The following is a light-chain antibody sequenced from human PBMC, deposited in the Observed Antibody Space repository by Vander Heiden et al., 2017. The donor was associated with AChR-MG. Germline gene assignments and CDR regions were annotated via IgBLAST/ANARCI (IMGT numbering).Light chain of an antibody. Sequence: DIQMTQSPSSLSASIGDRVTISCRASRSISSYVNWYQQRPGKAPKLLINAASLLQRGVPSRFSGSGYGTHFTLTISSLQSEDFAIYYCQQSDSTPYTFGQGTKLDIK. CDR1: RSISSY. V-gene: IGKV1-39*01. J-gene: IGKJ2*01. CDR3: QQSDSTPYT. CDR2: AAS.